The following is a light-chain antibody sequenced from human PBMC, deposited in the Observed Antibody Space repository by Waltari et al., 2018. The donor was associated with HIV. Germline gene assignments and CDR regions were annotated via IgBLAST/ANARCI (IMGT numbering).Light chain of an antibody. CDR3: QSYDSSLSGSWV. CDR2: GNN. Sequence: QSVLTQPPSVSGAPGQRVTFSCTGSSSNIGAGYDVHWYQQLPGTAPKLLVYGNNNRPSGVPDRFSGSQAGTSASLAITGLQAEDEAVYYCQSYDSSLSGSWVFGGGTKLTVL. V-gene: IGLV1-40*01. J-gene: IGLJ3*02. CDR1: SSNIGAGYD.